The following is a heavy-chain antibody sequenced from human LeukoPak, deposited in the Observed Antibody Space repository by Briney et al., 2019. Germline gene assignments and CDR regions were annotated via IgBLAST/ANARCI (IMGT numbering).Heavy chain of an antibody. D-gene: IGHD1-26*01. CDR2: MNPNSGNT. Sequence: GASVKVSCKASGYTFTSYDINWVRQATGQGLEWMGWMNPNSGNTGYAQKFQGRVTMTRNTSISTAYMELSSLRSKDTAVYYCARVPVGYHDAFDIWGQGTMVTVSS. CDR3: ARVPVGYHDAFDI. J-gene: IGHJ3*02. CDR1: GYTFTSYD. V-gene: IGHV1-8*01.